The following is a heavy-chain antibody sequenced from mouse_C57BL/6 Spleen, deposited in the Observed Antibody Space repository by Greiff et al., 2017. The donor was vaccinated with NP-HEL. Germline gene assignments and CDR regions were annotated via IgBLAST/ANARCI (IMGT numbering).Heavy chain of an antibody. CDR2: IYPRSGNT. CDR3: ARRGTTVLNWYFDV. D-gene: IGHD1-1*01. CDR1: GYTFTSYG. J-gene: IGHJ1*03. Sequence: VQLQQSGAELARPGASVKLSCKASGYTFTSYGISWVKQRTGQGLEWIGEIYPRSGNTYYNEKFKGKATLTADKSSSTAYMELRSLTSEDSAVYFCARRGTTVLNWYFDVWGTGTTVTVSS. V-gene: IGHV1-81*01.